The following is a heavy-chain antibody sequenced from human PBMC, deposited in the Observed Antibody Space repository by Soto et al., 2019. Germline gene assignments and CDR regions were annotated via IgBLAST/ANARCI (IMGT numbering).Heavy chain of an antibody. CDR2: INHSGSA. CDR1: GGSFSGYY. J-gene: IGHJ6*03. D-gene: IGHD3-3*01. V-gene: IGHV4-34*01. Sequence: SETLSLTCAVYGGSFSGYYWSWVRQPPGKGLEWIGEINHSGSANYSPSLKSRVTISVDTSKNQFSLKLSSVTAADTAVYYCARGLASYDFWTGYRVNYYFMDVWGKGTTVTVSS. CDR3: ARGLASYDFWTGYRVNYYFMDV.